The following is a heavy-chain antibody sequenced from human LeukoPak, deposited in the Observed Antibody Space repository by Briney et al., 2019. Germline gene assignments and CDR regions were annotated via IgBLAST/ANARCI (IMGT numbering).Heavy chain of an antibody. CDR1: GGSISSSSYY. J-gene: IGHJ4*02. Sequence: SETLSLTCTVSGGSISSSSYYWGWIRQPPGKGLEWIGSIYYSGSTYYNPSLKSRVTISVDTSKNQFSLKLSPVTAADTAVYYCARRHIVAYKYYFDYWGQGTLVTVSS. CDR3: ARRHIVAYKYYFDY. CDR2: IYYSGST. V-gene: IGHV4-39*01. D-gene: IGHD2-21*01.